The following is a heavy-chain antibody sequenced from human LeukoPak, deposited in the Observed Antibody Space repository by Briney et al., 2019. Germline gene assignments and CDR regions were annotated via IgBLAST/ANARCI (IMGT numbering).Heavy chain of an antibody. Sequence: ASVKVSCKASGYTFTGYYIHWVRQAPGQGLEWVGWINPTGGSTGYAQKFQGRVTMTRDMSTSTDYMELSSLRSEDTAIYYCARPGYCSSTSCYAGFPNWGQGTLVTVSS. V-gene: IGHV1-46*01. CDR1: GYTFTGYY. CDR3: ARPGYCSSTSCYAGFPN. CDR2: INPTGGST. J-gene: IGHJ4*02. D-gene: IGHD2-2*01.